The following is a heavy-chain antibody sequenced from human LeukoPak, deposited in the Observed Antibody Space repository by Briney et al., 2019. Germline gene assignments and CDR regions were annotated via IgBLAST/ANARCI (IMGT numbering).Heavy chain of an antibody. CDR3: ARGYCSSTSCYFSFDY. CDR1: GFTFSFYS. V-gene: IGHV3-48*04. Sequence: GGSLRLSCAASGFTFSFYSMNWVRQAPGKGLEWVSYISISSSTIYYADSVKGRFTISRDNAKDSLYLQMNSLRAEDTAVYYCARGYCSSTSCYFSFDYWGQGNLVTVSS. CDR2: ISISSSTI. D-gene: IGHD2-2*01. J-gene: IGHJ4*02.